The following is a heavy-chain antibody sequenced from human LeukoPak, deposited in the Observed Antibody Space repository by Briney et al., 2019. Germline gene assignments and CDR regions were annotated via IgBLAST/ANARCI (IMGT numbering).Heavy chain of an antibody. CDR2: VYYSGST. CDR1: GGSVSGCY. V-gene: IGHV4-59*02. J-gene: IGHJ4*02. Sequence: PSETLSLTCVVSGGSVSGCYWGWIRQPPGRGLEWIGYVYYSGSTNYNPSFKSRITISVDTSRNQFSLQLSSVTAADTAVCYCARIHRYCSGGACYVLDNWGQGTLVAVSS. CDR3: ARIHRYCSGGACYVLDN. D-gene: IGHD2-15*01.